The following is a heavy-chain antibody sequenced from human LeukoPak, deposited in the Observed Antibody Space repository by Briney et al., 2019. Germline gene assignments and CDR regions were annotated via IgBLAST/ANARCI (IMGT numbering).Heavy chain of an antibody. CDR1: GGTFSSYA. J-gene: IGHJ4*02. CDR2: IIPIFGTA. D-gene: IGHD3-10*01. Sequence: SSVKVSCKASGGTFSSYAISWARQAPGQGLEWMGRIIPIFGTANYAQKFQGRVTITTDESTSTAYMELSSLRSEDTAVYYCAIRPPYYGSGSYIRNYFDYWGQGTLVTVSS. CDR3: AIRPPYYGSGSYIRNYFDY. V-gene: IGHV1-69*05.